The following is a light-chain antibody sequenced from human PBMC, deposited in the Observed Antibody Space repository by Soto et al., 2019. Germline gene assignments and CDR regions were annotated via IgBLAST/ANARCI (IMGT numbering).Light chain of an antibody. V-gene: IGKV3-20*01. CDR3: QQYGSSPT. J-gene: IGKJ1*01. CDR2: SAS. Sequence: EIVLTQSAGTLSLSPGERATLSCRASQSVSSSYLAWYQQKPGQAPRLLIYSASSRATGIPDRFSGSGSGTDVTLTISRLEPEDFAVYYCQQYGSSPTFGQGTKVDIK. CDR1: QSVSSSY.